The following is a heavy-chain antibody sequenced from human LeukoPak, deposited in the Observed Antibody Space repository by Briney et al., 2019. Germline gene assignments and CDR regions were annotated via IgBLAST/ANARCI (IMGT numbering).Heavy chain of an antibody. J-gene: IGHJ6*03. D-gene: IGHD4-11*01. CDR3: ARGLGGTTVIKGYYYMDV. V-gene: IGHV4-4*07. Sequence: SETLSLTCTVSGGSISSYYWSWIRQPAGKGLEWIGRIYTSGSTNYNPSLKSRVTISVDTSKNQFSLKLSSVTAADAAVFYCARGLGGTTVIKGYYYMDVWGKGTTVTVSS. CDR2: IYTSGST. CDR1: GGSISSYY.